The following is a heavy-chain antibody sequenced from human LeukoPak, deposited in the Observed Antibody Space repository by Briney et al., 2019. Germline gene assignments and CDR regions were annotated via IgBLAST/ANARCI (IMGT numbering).Heavy chain of an antibody. Sequence: PSETLSLTCTVSGGSISSYYWSWFRQSAGKGLEWIGRISTTGSTNYNPSLKSRVTMSLDTSKNQFSLRVGSVTAADTAVYYCAGAPNTYYFDYWGQGTLVTVSS. CDR3: AGAPNTYYFDY. D-gene: IGHD2-8*01. J-gene: IGHJ4*02. CDR2: ISTTGST. V-gene: IGHV4-4*07. CDR1: GGSISSYY.